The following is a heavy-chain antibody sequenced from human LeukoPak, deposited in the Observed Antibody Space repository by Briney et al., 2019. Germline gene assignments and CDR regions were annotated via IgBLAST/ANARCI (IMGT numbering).Heavy chain of an antibody. Sequence: SETLSLTCAVSSGSISSGGYSWSWIRQPPGKGLEWIGYIYHSGSTYYNPSLKSRVTISVDRSKNQFSLKLSSVTAADTAVYYCARAEDDSSGYYPYFDYWGQGTLATVSS. D-gene: IGHD3-22*01. V-gene: IGHV4-30-2*01. CDR2: IYHSGST. J-gene: IGHJ4*02. CDR1: SGSISSGGYS. CDR3: ARAEDDSSGYYPYFDY.